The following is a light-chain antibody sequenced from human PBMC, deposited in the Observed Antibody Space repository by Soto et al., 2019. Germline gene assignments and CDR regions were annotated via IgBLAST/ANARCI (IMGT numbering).Light chain of an antibody. CDR3: SSYVATYGLL. V-gene: IGLV2-11*01. CDR1: SSDVGNYNY. J-gene: IGLJ2*01. Sequence: QSALTQARSVSGSPGQSVTISCTGTSSDVGNYNYVSWYRHHPGKAPKVLIYDVSKRPSGVPDRFSGSKSGNTASLTVSGLQAEDEADYYCSSYVATYGLLFGGGTKLTVL. CDR2: DVS.